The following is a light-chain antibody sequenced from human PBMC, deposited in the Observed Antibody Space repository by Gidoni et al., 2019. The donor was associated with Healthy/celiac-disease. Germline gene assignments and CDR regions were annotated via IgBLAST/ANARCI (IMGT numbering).Light chain of an antibody. CDR1: QSVLYSSNNKNY. V-gene: IGKV4-1*01. Sequence: DIVITQFPYSLAVSLGERATINCKSSQSVLYSSNNKNYLAWYQQKPGQSPTLLIYWASTRESGVPDRFSGSGSGTDFTLTISSLQAEDVAVYYCQQYYSTPLTFGGGTKVEIK. J-gene: IGKJ4*01. CDR2: WAS. CDR3: QQYYSTPLT.